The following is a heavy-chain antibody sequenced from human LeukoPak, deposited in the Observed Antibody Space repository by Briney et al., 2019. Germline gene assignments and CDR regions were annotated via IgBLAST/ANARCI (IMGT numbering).Heavy chain of an antibody. CDR3: ARDLGGAAAGSCFDY. CDR2: ISSSSSYI. V-gene: IGHV3-21*01. J-gene: IGHJ4*02. Sequence: AGGSPRLSCAASGFTFSSYSTNWVRQAPGKGLEWVSSISSSSSYIYYADSVKGRFTISRDNAKNSLYLQMNSLRAEDTAVYYCARDLGGAAAGSCFDYWGQGTLVTVSS. D-gene: IGHD6-13*01. CDR1: GFTFSSYS.